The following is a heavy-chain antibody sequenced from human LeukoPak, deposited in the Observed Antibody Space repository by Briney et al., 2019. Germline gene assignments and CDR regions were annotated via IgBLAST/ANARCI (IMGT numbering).Heavy chain of an antibody. Sequence: ASVKVSCKASGYSFTRDSIYWVRQAPGQWLEWMGLANTNNGNPTYAQGFTGRYVFSSDTSVSTAYLQIGSLKAEDTAVYYCVTNFDRSGYFGHWGQGTLVTVSS. V-gene: IGHV7-4-1*01. J-gene: IGHJ5*02. CDR1: GYSFTRDS. CDR2: ANTNNGNP. CDR3: VTNFDRSGYFGH. D-gene: IGHD3-22*01.